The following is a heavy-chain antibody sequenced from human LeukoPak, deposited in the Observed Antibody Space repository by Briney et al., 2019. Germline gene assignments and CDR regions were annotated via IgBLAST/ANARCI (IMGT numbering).Heavy chain of an antibody. D-gene: IGHD6-19*01. V-gene: IGHV3-53*01. Sequence: PGGSLRLSCAASGFTVSSNYMSWVRQAPGKGLEWVSIIYSGGSTYYADSVKGRFTISRDNSKNTLYLQMNGLRAEDTAVYYCARDRSSGWYTDGMDVWGQGTTVTVSS. CDR2: IYSGGST. J-gene: IGHJ6*02. CDR1: GFTVSSNY. CDR3: ARDRSSGWYTDGMDV.